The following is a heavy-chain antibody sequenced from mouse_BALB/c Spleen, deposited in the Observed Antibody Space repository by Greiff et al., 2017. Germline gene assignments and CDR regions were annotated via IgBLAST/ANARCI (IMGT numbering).Heavy chain of an antibody. CDR2: IWAGGST. D-gene: IGHD2-1*01. V-gene: IGHV2-9*02. CDR1: GFSLTSYG. J-gene: IGHJ3*01. Sequence: QVQLKQSGPGLVAPSQSLSITCTVSGFSLTSYGVHWVRQPPGKGLEWLGVIWAGGSTNYNSALMSRLSISKDNSKSQVFLKMNSLQTDDTAMYYCARDLLRKGTGFAYWGQGTLVTVSA. CDR3: ARDLLRKGTGFAY.